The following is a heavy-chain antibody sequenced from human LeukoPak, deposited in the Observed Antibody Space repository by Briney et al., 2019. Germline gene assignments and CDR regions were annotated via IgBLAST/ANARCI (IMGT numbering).Heavy chain of an antibody. CDR1: GFTFSNYW. CDR3: ASRISSGNYFFDY. Sequence: GGSLRLSCAASGFTFSNYWMFWVRQVPGKGLVWVSRIDTDGSSTTYADTVKGRFTISRDNAKNTLYLQMNSLRAEDTAVYYCASRISSGNYFFDYWGQGTLVTVSS. D-gene: IGHD1-26*01. V-gene: IGHV3-74*01. CDR2: IDTDGSST. J-gene: IGHJ4*02.